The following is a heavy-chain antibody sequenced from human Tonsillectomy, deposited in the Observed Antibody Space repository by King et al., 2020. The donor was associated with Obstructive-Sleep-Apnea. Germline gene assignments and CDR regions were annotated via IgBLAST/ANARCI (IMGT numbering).Heavy chain of an antibody. J-gene: IGHJ4*02. CDR1: GYSISSGYY. Sequence: VQLQESGPGLVKPSETLSLTCTVSGYSISSGYYWGWIRQPPGKGLEWIGSIYHSGGTYYNPSLKSRVPISVDTSKNQFSLKLSSVTAADTAVYYCARDDYSNYEGFDYWGQGTLVTVSS. V-gene: IGHV4-38-2*02. CDR2: IYHSGGT. D-gene: IGHD4-11*01. CDR3: ARDDYSNYEGFDY.